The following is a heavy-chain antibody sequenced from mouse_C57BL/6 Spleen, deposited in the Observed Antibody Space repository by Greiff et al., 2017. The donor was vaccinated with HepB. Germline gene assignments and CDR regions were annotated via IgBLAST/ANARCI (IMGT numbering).Heavy chain of an antibody. V-gene: IGHV1-52*01. J-gene: IGHJ3*01. CDR2: IDPSDSET. CDR1: GYTFTSYW. Sequence: VQLQQPGAELVRPGSSVKLSCKASGYTFTSYWMHWVKQRPIQGLEWIGNIDPSDSETHYNQKFKDKATLTVDKSSSTAYMQLSSLTSEDSAVYYCARGYSNYFWCAYWGQGTLVTVSA. D-gene: IGHD2-5*01. CDR3: ARGYSNYFWCAY.